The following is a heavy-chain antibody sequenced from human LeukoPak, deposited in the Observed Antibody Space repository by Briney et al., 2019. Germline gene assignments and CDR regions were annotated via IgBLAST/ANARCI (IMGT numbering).Heavy chain of an antibody. J-gene: IGHJ4*02. CDR2: ISNSGDSI. D-gene: IGHD3-10*01. CDR1: GFTFSNYE. CDR3: ARDGYYGSGSY. V-gene: IGHV3-48*03. Sequence: GGSLRLSCAASGFTFSNYEMNWVRQAPGKGLEWVSHISNSGDSIYYADSVKGRFTISRDNSRNTLYLHMNSLRVEDTAMYHCARDGYYGSGSYWGQGTLVTVSS.